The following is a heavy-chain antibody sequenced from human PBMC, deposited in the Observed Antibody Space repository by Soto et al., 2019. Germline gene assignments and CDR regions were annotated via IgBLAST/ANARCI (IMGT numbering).Heavy chain of an antibody. V-gene: IGHV1-3*01. D-gene: IGHD6-13*01. J-gene: IGHJ4*02. CDR2: INAGNGET. CDR3: APAAAGNPFGC. Sequence: QVQLVQSGAEVKMPGASVKVSCKASGFTFSSYAIHWVRQAPGQGLEWMGWINAGNGETKYSQRFQGRVTITRDTSASTAYVELSSLRSEDTAVYYCAPAAAGNPFGCWGQGTLVTVSS. CDR1: GFTFSSYA.